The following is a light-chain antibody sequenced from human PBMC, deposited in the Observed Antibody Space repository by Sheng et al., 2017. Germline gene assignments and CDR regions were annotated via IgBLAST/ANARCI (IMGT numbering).Light chain of an antibody. J-gene: IGKJ1*01. CDR1: QSISSW. V-gene: IGKV1-5*03. CDR3: QQYNSYWT. CDR2: KAS. Sequence: MTQSPSTLSASVGDRVTITCRASQSISSWLAWYQQKPGKAPKLLIYKASSLESGVPSRFSGSGSGTEFTLTISSLQPDDFATYYCQQYNSYWTFGLGTKVEIK.